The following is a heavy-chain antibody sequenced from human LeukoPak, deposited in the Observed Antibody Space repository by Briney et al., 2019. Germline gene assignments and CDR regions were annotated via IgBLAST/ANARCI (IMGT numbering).Heavy chain of an antibody. J-gene: IGHJ4*02. CDR2: IKQDGSEK. D-gene: IGHD6-19*01. CDR3: AREYSSGWYGY. CDR1: GFTFSSNW. V-gene: IGHV3-7*01. Sequence: GGSLRLSCVTSGFTFSSNWMSWVRQAPGKGLEWVANIKQDGSEKYYVDSVKGRFTISRDNAKNSLYLQMNSLRAEDTAVYYCAREYSSGWYGYWGQGTLVTVSS.